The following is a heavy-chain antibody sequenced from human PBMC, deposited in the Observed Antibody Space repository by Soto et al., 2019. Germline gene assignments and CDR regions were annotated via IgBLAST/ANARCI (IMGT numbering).Heavy chain of an antibody. CDR3: ASVDTAMVTLDY. Sequence: PSETLSLTCTVSGGSISSGDYYWSWIRQPPGKGLEWIGYIYYSGSTYYNPSLKSRVTISVDTSKNQFSLKLSSVTAADTAVYYCASVDTAMVTLDYWGQGTLVTVS. CDR2: IYYSGST. J-gene: IGHJ4*02. CDR1: GGSISSGDYY. V-gene: IGHV4-30-4*01. D-gene: IGHD5-18*01.